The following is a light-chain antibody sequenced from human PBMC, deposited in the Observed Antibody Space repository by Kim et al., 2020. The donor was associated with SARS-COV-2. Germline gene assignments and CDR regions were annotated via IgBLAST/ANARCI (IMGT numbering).Light chain of an antibody. CDR2: DGS. CDR3: QQSSNWPPT. V-gene: IGKV3-11*01. Sequence: LSPGARATLSCRASQSVSSYLAWYQQRPGQAPRLLIYDGSNRATGIPARFSGSGSGIDFTLTISSLEPEDFAVYYCQQSSNWPPTFGGGTKVDIK. J-gene: IGKJ4*01. CDR1: QSVSSY.